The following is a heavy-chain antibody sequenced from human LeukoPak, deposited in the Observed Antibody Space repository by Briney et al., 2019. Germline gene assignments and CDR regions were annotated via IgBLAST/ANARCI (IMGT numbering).Heavy chain of an antibody. Sequence: ASVKVSCKASGGTFSSYAISWVRQAPGQGLEWMGGIIPIFGTANYAQKFQGRATITTDESTSTAYMELSSLRSEDTAVYYCAAGDGSSGYYYGSYWGQGTLVTVSS. CDR2: IIPIFGTA. CDR1: GGTFSSYA. J-gene: IGHJ4*02. CDR3: AAGDGSSGYYYGSY. V-gene: IGHV1-69*05. D-gene: IGHD3-22*01.